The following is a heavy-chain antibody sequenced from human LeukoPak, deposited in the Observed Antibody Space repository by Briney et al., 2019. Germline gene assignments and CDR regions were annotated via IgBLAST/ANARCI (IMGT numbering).Heavy chain of an antibody. CDR3: ARDGLIAAAGTGGN. D-gene: IGHD6-13*01. V-gene: IGHV1-18*01. J-gene: IGHJ4*02. CDR1: GYTFTTYG. CDR2: ISAHNGNT. Sequence: ASVKVSCKASGYTFTTYGINWVRQAPGQGLEWMGWISAHNGNTNDAPNFQDRVTMTTDTSTNPAYMELRGLRPDDTAMYYCARDGLIAAAGTGGNWGRGTLVTVSS.